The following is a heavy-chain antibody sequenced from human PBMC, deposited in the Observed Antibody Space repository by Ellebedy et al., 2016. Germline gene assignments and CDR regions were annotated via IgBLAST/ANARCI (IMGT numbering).Heavy chain of an antibody. CDR1: GYTFTSYG. CDR2: ISAYNGNT. V-gene: IGHV1-18*01. D-gene: IGHD6-19*01. CDR3: ARWVWGDSGWYDTTFDP. J-gene: IGHJ5*02. Sequence: ASVKVSXXASGYTFTSYGISWVRQAPGQGLEWMGWISAYNGNTNYAQKFQGRVTITADKSTSTAYMELSSLRSEDTAVYYCARWVWGDSGWYDTTFDPWGQGTLVTVSS.